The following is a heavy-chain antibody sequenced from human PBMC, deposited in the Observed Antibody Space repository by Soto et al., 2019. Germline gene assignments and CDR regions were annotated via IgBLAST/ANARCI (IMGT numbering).Heavy chain of an antibody. CDR1: GGSFSGYY. CDR2: INHSGST. J-gene: IGHJ4*02. D-gene: IGHD3-3*01. Sequence: PSETLSLTCAVYGGSFSGYYWSWIRQPPGKGLEWIGEINHSGSTNYNPSLKSRVTISVDTSKNQFSLKLSSVTAADTAVYYCARARQKYYDFWSGSVYFDYWGQGTLVTVS. V-gene: IGHV4-34*01. CDR3: ARARQKYYDFWSGSVYFDY.